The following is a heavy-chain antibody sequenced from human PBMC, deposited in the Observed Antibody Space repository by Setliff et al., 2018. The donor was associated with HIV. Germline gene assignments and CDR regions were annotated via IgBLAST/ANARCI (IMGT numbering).Heavy chain of an antibody. CDR2: ISSGSTYI. V-gene: IGHV3-21*01. CDR3: ARSESGVTDAFDI. CDR1: GFTFSKYS. Sequence: GGSLRLSCAASGFTFSKYSMNWVRQAPGKGLEWVSTISSGSTYIYYADSLKGRFTISRDNAKSSLYLQMNSLRAEDTAVYYCARSESGVTDAFDIWGQGAMGTVSS. J-gene: IGHJ3*02. D-gene: IGHD3-10*01.